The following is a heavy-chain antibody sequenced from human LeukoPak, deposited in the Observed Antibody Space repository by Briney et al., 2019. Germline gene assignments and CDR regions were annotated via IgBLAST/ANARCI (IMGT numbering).Heavy chain of an antibody. V-gene: IGHV4-59*01. Sequence: SETLSLTCTVSGGSISSYYWSWIRQPPGEGLEWIGYIYYSGSTNYNPSLKSRVTISVDTSKNQFSLKLSSVTAADTAVYYCARAAYSYGGYYYYGMDVWGQGTTVTVSS. D-gene: IGHD5-18*01. CDR1: GGSISSYY. CDR2: IYYSGST. CDR3: ARAAYSYGGYYYYGMDV. J-gene: IGHJ6*02.